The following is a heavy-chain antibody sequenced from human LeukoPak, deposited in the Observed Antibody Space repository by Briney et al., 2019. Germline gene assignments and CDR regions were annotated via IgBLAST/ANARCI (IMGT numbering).Heavy chain of an antibody. Sequence: GGSLRLPCAASGFTFSSYVMHWVRQAPGKGLEWVAFIRYDGSNKYYADSVKGRFTISRDNSKNTLYLQMNSLRAEDTAVYYCARGLAVAGSSWFDPWGQGTLVSVSS. CDR1: GFTFSSYV. CDR2: IRYDGSNK. D-gene: IGHD6-19*01. CDR3: ARGLAVAGSSWFDP. J-gene: IGHJ5*02. V-gene: IGHV3-30*02.